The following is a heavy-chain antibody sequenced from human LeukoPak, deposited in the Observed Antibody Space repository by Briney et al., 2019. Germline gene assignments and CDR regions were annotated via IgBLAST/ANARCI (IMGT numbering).Heavy chain of an antibody. CDR1: GFTFGDYA. V-gene: IGHV3-49*04. CDR3: TRDRLWFGESPDAFDI. Sequence: GGSLRLSCTASGFTFGDYAMSWVRQAPGKGLEWVGFIRSKAYGGTTEYAAPAKGRFTISRDDSKSIAYLQMNSLKTEDTAVYYCTRDRLWFGESPDAFDIWGQGTMVTVSS. D-gene: IGHD3-10*01. CDR2: IRSKAYGGTT. J-gene: IGHJ3*02.